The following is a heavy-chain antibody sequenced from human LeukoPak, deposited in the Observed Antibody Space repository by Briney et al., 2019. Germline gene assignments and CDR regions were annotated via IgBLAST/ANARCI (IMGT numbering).Heavy chain of an antibody. J-gene: IGHJ2*01. CDR1: GFTSSTYT. Sequence: GGSLRLSCEVSGFTSSTYTMNWVRQAPGKGLEWVSSISSSGLYIYYADSVKGRFTISRDNAKNSLYLQMSGLRAEDTAVYYCAREERDGYNYYWYFDLWGRGTLVTVSS. D-gene: IGHD5-24*01. CDR3: AREERDGYNYYWYFDL. CDR2: ISSSGLYI. V-gene: IGHV3-21*01.